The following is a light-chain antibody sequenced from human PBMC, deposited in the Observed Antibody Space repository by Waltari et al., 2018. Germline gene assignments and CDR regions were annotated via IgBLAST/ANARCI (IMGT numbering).Light chain of an antibody. Sequence: QLVLTQSLSASASLGASVKLTCTLSSGHRSHAHAWHTQQPEKGPRYLMKLNSDGSHSKGDGIPDRFSGSSSGAERYLTISSLQSEDEADYYCQTWGTGPWVFGGGTKLTVL. V-gene: IGLV4-69*01. CDR2: LNSDGSH. CDR1: SGHRSHA. CDR3: QTWGTGPWV. J-gene: IGLJ3*02.